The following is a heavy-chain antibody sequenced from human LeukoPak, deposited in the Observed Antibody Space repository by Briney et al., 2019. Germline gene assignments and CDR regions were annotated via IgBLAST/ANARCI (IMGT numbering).Heavy chain of an antibody. CDR2: TYYRSNWYD. V-gene: IGHV6-1*01. D-gene: IGHD1-26*01. CDR3: ARAPSASYGYFED. CDR1: GDSVSSNTAS. Sequence: PTLSLSCAISGDSVSSNTASWGWISPSPSRGLEWRGRTYYRSNWYDDYAVSFKSRITINPDTSNKQFSLLLNCVTPEDAAVYYCARAPSASYGYFEDWGQGTPVTVSS. J-gene: IGHJ4*02.